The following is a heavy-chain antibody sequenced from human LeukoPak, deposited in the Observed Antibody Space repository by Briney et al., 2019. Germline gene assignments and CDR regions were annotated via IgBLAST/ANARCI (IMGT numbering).Heavy chain of an antibody. Sequence: GGSLRLSCVASGITLSTYGMNWVRQAPGKGLEWVANIKPGGGERYYVDSVKGRFTISRDNAKNSVDLQMNSLRVEDTAVYYCMGGGGDYWGQGTLVTVSS. CDR3: MGGGGDY. D-gene: IGHD3-16*01. V-gene: IGHV3-7*01. J-gene: IGHJ4*02. CDR1: GITLSTYG. CDR2: IKPGGGER.